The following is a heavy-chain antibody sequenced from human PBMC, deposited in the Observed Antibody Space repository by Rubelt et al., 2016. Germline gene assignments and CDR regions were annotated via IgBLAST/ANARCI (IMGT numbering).Heavy chain of an antibody. CDR3: ARDLPTGQLRYTWFDP. CDR2: IKEDGSEK. J-gene: IGHJ5*02. CDR1: GFTFSSYW. V-gene: IGHV3-7*01. D-gene: IGHD2-2*01. Sequence: EVQLVESGGGLVQPGGSLRLSCAASGFTFSSYWMSWVRQAPGKGLDWVANIKEDGSEKHYVDSVKGRFTISRDNAKNSMYLQMNSLRAGDTAVYYCARDLPTGQLRYTWFDPWGQGTLVTVSS.